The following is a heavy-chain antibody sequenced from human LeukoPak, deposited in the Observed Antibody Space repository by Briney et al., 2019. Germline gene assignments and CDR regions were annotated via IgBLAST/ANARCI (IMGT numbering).Heavy chain of an antibody. D-gene: IGHD2-15*01. CDR1: GGSISSYY. J-gene: IGHJ6*03. CDR3: ARRRMTHINYYYYYYMDV. Sequence: PSETLSLTCTVSGGSISSYYWSWIRQPPGKGLEWIGYIYYSGSTNYNPSLKSRVAISVDTSKNQFSLKLGPVTAADTAVYYCARRRMTHINYYYYYYMDVWGKGTTVTVSS. CDR2: IYYSGST. V-gene: IGHV4-59*01.